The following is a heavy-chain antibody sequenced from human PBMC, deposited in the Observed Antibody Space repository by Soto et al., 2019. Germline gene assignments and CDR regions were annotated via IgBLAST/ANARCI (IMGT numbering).Heavy chain of an antibody. CDR2: IYTSGST. CDR3: ARELDTSGYILAY. D-gene: IGHD3-9*01. Sequence: GGSLRLSCAASGFTVSSNYMTWVLQAPGKGLEWVSVIYTSGSTYYADSVKGRFTISRDNSKNTLYLQMNSLRAEDTAVYFCARELDTSGYILAYWGQGTLVTVSS. V-gene: IGHV3-53*01. J-gene: IGHJ4*02. CDR1: GFTVSSNY.